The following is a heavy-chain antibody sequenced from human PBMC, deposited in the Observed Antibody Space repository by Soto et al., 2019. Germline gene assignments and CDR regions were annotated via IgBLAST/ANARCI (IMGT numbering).Heavy chain of an antibody. Sequence: EVQLVESGGGLVKPGGSLRLSCAASGFTFSSYSMNWVRQAPGKGLEWVSSISSSSSYIYYADSVKGRFTISRDNAKNSLYLQMNSLRAEDTAVYYCARDGWQQLVYYYYGMDVWGQGTTVTVSS. CDR1: GFTFSSYS. D-gene: IGHD6-13*01. V-gene: IGHV3-21*01. J-gene: IGHJ6*02. CDR3: ARDGWQQLVYYYYGMDV. CDR2: ISSSSSYI.